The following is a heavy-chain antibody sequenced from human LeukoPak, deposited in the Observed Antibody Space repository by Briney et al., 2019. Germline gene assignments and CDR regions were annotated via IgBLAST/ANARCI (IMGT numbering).Heavy chain of an antibody. CDR2: INPNSGGT. Sequence: ASVKVSCKGFGYTFTGYYMHWVRQAPGQGLEWMGWINPNSGGTNYAQKFQGRVTMTRDTSISTAYMELSRLRSDDTAVYYCARVRKTRPNPLFDPWGQGTLVTVSS. J-gene: IGHJ5*02. CDR1: GYTFTGYY. V-gene: IGHV1-2*02. CDR3: ARVRKTRPNPLFDP.